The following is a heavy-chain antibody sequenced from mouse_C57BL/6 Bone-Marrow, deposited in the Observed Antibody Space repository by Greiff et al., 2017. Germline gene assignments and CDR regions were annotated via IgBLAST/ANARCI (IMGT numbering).Heavy chain of an antibody. V-gene: IGHV1-82*01. CDR2: IYPGDGDT. CDR3: AKCSRFAY. Sequence: VQLQQSGPELVKPGASVKISCKASGYAFSSSWMNWVKQRPGKGLEWIGRIYPGDGDTNYNGKFKGKATLTADKSSSTAYMQLSSLTSEDSAVYFCAKCSRFAYWGQGTLVTVSA. J-gene: IGHJ3*01. D-gene: IGHD6-1*01. CDR1: GYAFSSSW.